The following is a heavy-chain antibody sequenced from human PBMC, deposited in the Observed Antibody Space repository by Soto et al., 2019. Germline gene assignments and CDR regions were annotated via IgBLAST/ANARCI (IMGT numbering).Heavy chain of an antibody. CDR3: VKDCSIGSVYSGFDAIDH. CDR2: IIPMVDTA. CDR1: GYTFTSYA. V-gene: IGHV1-69*04. Sequence: SVKVSCKASGYTFTSYAMHWVRQAPGQRLEWMGRIIPMVDTADYGQKFQGRVTITADKSTITVYMEMSSLRSEDTAVYYCVKDCSIGSVYSGFDAIDHWGQ. J-gene: IGHJ4*02. D-gene: IGHD5-12*01.